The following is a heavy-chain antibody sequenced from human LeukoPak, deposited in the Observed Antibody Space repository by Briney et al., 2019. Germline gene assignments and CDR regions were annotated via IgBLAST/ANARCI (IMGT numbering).Heavy chain of an antibody. D-gene: IGHD6-19*01. Sequence: SETLSLTCTVSGGSISSGDYYWSWIRQPPGKGLEWIGYIYYSGSTYYNPSLKSRVTISVDTSKNQFSLKLSSVTAADTAVYYCARRNSSGLFDYWGQGTLVTVSS. CDR3: ARRNSSGLFDY. J-gene: IGHJ4*02. CDR2: IYYSGST. CDR1: GGSISSGDYY. V-gene: IGHV4-30-4*01.